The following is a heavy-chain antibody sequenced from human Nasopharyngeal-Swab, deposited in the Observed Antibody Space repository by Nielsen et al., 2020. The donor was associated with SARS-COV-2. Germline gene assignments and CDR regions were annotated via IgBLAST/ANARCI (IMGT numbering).Heavy chain of an antibody. D-gene: IGHD3-10*01. V-gene: IGHV3-11*01. Sequence: WIRQPPGKGLEWVSYISSSGTTIYYADSMKGRFTISRDNAKNSLYLQMNSLRAEDTAVYYCAREEGLRAYWSGSPFRYYYYGMDVWGQGTTVTVSS. CDR3: AREEGLRAYWSGSPFRYYYYGMDV. J-gene: IGHJ6*02. CDR2: ISSSGTTI.